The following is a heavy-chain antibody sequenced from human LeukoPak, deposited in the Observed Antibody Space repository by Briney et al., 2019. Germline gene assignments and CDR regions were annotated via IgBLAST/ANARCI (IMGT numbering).Heavy chain of an antibody. D-gene: IGHD1-1*01. CDR2: ISGSGGST. Sequence: GGSLRLSCAASGFTFSSYAMSWVRQAPGKGLEWVSAISGSGGSTYYADSVKGRFTISRDNAKNSLFLQMNSLRDEDTAVYYCARYKYPQIDSWGQGTLVTVSS. CDR3: ARYKYPQIDS. CDR1: GFTFSSYA. V-gene: IGHV3-23*01. J-gene: IGHJ4*02.